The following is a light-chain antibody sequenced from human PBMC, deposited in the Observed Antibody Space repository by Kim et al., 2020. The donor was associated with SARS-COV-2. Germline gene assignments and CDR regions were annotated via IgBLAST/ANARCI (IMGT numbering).Light chain of an antibody. CDR3: SSYTSSSTLA. Sequence: QSALTQPASVSGSRGQSITISCTGTSSDIGGYNYVSWYQQHPGKAPKLMIYDVTNRPSGVSNRFSGSKSGNTASLTISGLQAEDEADYYCSSYTSSSTLAFGGGTKVTVL. CDR2: DVT. CDR1: SSDIGGYNY. V-gene: IGLV2-14*03. J-gene: IGLJ2*01.